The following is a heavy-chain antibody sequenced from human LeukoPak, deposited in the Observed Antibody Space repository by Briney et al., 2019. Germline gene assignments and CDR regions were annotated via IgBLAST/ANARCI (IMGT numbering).Heavy chain of an antibody. J-gene: IGHJ4*02. CDR3: ARGRPGMGIVIDY. CDR2: ISSSGSTI. CDR1: GFTFSDYY. D-gene: IGHD7-27*01. V-gene: IGHV3-11*04. Sequence: GGSLRLSCAASGFTFSDYYMSWIREAPGKGLEWVSYISSSGSTIYYADSVKGRFTISRDSAKNSVYLQMNSLRAEDTAVYYCARGRPGMGIVIDYWGQGTLVTVSS.